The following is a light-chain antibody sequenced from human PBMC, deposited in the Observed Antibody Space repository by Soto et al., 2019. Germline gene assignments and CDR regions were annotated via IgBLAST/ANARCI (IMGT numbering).Light chain of an antibody. CDR3: TSYAGSNSYV. CDR2: EVS. V-gene: IGLV2-8*01. Sequence: QSALTQPPSASGSPGQPVTISCTGTSSDIGGYTYVSWYQHHPGKAPKLMIYEVSKRPSGVPDRFSGSKSGNTASLTVSGLQAEDEADYYCTSYAGSNSYVFGTGTKLTVL. CDR1: SSDIGGYTY. J-gene: IGLJ1*01.